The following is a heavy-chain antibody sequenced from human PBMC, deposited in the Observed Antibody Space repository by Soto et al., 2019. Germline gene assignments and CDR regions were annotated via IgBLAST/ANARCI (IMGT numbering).Heavy chain of an antibody. CDR2: ISSSSAYI. V-gene: IGHV3-21*01. Sequence: EVQLVESGGGLVKPGGSLRLSCAASGFTFSHYTMNWVRQAPGKGLEWVSSISSSSAYIYYAGSVKGRFTVSRDHAKRSLYLQMNSLRAEDTAVYYCARDGSGSPPLYRGQGTLVTVSS. CDR1: GFTFSHYT. D-gene: IGHD3-10*01. J-gene: IGHJ4*02. CDR3: ARDGSGSPPLY.